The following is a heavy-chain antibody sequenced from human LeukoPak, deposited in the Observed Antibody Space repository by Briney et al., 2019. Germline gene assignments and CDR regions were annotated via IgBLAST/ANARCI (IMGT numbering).Heavy chain of an antibody. CDR1: GYTFTSYA. V-gene: IGHV1-3*01. D-gene: IGHD6-19*01. Sequence: ASVKVSCKASGYTFTSYAMHWVRQAPGQRLEWMGWINAGNGNTKYSQKLQGRVTMTTDTSTSTAYMELRSLRSHDTAVYYCAREGIAVSNWFDPWGQGTLVTASS. CDR3: AREGIAVSNWFDP. CDR2: INAGNGNT. J-gene: IGHJ5*02.